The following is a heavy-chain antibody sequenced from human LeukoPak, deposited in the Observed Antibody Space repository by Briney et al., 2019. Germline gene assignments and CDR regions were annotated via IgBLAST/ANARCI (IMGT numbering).Heavy chain of an antibody. CDR3: ARISAAWCFDY. CDR1: GFIFSNYN. Sequence: PGGSLRLSCAGPGFIFSNYNMNWVRQAPGKGLEWVSSISSSSTYIYYADSVKGRFTISRDNAKNSLYLQMNSLRAEDTAVHYCARISAAWCFDYWGQGTLVTVSS. D-gene: IGHD2-8*01. J-gene: IGHJ4*02. V-gene: IGHV3-21*06. CDR2: ISSSSTYI.